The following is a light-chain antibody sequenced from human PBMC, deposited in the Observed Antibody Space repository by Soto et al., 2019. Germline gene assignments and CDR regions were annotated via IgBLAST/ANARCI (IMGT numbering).Light chain of an antibody. Sequence: EILMTQSPATLSVSPGERATLSCRASQSVSSNLAWYQQKPGQAPRLLIYGASTRATAIPARFSGSGSGTEFTLTISSLQSKDFAVYYCQQYNNWWTFGQGTKVEIK. CDR3: QQYNNWWT. CDR2: GAS. V-gene: IGKV3-15*01. J-gene: IGKJ1*01. CDR1: QSVSSN.